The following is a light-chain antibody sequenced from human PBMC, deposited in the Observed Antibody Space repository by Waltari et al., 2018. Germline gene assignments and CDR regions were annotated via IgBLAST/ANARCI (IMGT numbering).Light chain of an antibody. Sequence: QSVLTQPPSVSAAPGQRVTISCPGSSSNIGRRYVCWYQHVPGTAPKLLIYGEDNRLPENPCRFSGSKSVTSAVLGITGLQTEDEADYYCGTWDSGLSVVVFGGGTRLTVL. CDR3: GTWDSGLSVVV. J-gene: IGLJ2*01. CDR2: GED. V-gene: IGLV1-51*01. CDR1: SSNIGRRY.